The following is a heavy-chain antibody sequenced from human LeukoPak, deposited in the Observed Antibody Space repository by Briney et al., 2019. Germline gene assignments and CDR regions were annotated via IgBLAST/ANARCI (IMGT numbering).Heavy chain of an antibody. CDR1: GGSISSYY. J-gene: IGHJ4*02. Sequence: PSETLSLTCTVSGGSISSYYWSWIRQPPGKGLEWIAYISDIGSTNYNPSLKSRVTISVDTSKNQFSLKLSSVTAADTAVYYCAREVAARIDYWGQGTLVTVSS. CDR2: ISDIGST. CDR3: AREVAARIDY. V-gene: IGHV4-59*12. D-gene: IGHD6-6*01.